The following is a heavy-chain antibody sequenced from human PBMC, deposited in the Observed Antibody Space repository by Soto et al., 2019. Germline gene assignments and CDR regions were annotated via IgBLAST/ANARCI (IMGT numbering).Heavy chain of an antibody. J-gene: IGHJ6*03. CDR2: ITTSGGNT. Sequence: GGSLRLSCAASGFTFSTYAMSWVRQAPGKGLEWVPTITTSGGNTYYADSVQGRFTISRDNSKNTLYLQMNSLRAEDTAVYYCAGRYCTNGVCYTNYYYYIDVWGKGTTVTAP. CDR3: AGRYCTNGVCYTNYYYYIDV. V-gene: IGHV3-23*01. CDR1: GFTFSTYA. D-gene: IGHD2-8*01.